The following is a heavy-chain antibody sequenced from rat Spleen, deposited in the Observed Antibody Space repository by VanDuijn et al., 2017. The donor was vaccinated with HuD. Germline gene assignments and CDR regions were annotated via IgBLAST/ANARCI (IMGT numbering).Heavy chain of an antibody. Sequence: EVQLVESGGGLVQPGRSLKLSCAALGFTFSNYYMAWVRQAPTKGLEWVASISTGGGNTYYRDSVKGRFTISRDNAKSTLYLQMDSLRSEDTATFYCARRHYGYTDYFDYWGQGVMVTVSS. CDR1: GFTFSNYY. J-gene: IGHJ2*01. V-gene: IGHV5-25*01. CDR3: ARRHYGYTDYFDY. D-gene: IGHD1-9*01. CDR2: ISTGGGNT.